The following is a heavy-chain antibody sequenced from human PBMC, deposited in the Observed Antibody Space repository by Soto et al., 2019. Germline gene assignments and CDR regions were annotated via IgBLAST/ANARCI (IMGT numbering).Heavy chain of an antibody. CDR3: ARAASLGFLEWLLGAFDI. Sequence: GGSLRLSCAASGFTFSSYWMSWVRQAPGKGLEWVANIKQDGSEKYYVDSVKGRFTISRDNAKNSLYLQMNSLRAEDTAVYYCARAASLGFLEWLLGAFDIWGQGTMVTVSS. CDR2: IKQDGSEK. D-gene: IGHD3-3*01. CDR1: GFTFSSYW. V-gene: IGHV3-7*01. J-gene: IGHJ3*02.